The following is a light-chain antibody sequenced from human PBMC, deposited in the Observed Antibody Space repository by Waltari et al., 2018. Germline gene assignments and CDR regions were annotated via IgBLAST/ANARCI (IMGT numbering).Light chain of an antibody. CDR2: DAF. J-gene: IGKJ2*01. Sequence: EIVLTQSPATLSLSPGERATLSCRASQSVSSYLAWYQQKPGQAPRLLIYDAFNRDTGIPARFSGSGSGTGFTLTISSLEPEDFAVYYCQLRINWPPAYTFGQGTKLEI. CDR1: QSVSSY. CDR3: QLRINWPPAYT. V-gene: IGKV3-11*01.